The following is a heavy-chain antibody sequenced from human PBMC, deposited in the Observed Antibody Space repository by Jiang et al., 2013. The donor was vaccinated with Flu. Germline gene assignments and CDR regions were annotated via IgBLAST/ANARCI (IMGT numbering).Heavy chain of an antibody. CDR3: ARGVRGSKKSYGMDV. Sequence: VQLVESGAEVKKPGASVKVSCKASGYTFTSYDINWVRQATGQGLEWMGWVNPNSRNTGYAQKFQGRLTMTRNTSISTAYMELSSLRLEDTAVYYCARGVRGSKKSYGMDVWGQGTTVTVSS. CDR2: VNPNSRNT. V-gene: IGHV1-8*01. J-gene: IGHJ6*02. CDR1: GYTFTSYD. D-gene: IGHD3-10*01.